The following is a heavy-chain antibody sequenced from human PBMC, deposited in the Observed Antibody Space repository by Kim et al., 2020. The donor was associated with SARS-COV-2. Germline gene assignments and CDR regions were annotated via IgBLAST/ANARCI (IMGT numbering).Heavy chain of an antibody. CDR3: AKARMVRGVIPAYYFDY. D-gene: IGHD3-10*01. V-gene: IGHV3-23*01. Sequence: AKGSSTTSRDNAKNTRYLQMNSLRAEDTAVYYCAKARMVRGVIPAYYFDYWGQGTLVTVSS. J-gene: IGHJ4*02.